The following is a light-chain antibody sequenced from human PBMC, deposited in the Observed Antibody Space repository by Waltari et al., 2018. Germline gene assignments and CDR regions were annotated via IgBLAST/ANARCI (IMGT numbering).Light chain of an antibody. Sequence: QSALTQSASLSGSPGQSITISCTGTSSDVGSYNLVSWYQQHPGKVPKLMIFEDSKRPSGVSNRFSGSKSGNTASPTISGLQAEDEADYYCCSYAGSTTWVFGGGTKLTVL. V-gene: IGLV2-23*01. J-gene: IGLJ3*02. CDR1: SSDVGSYNL. CDR3: CSYAGSTTWV. CDR2: EDS.